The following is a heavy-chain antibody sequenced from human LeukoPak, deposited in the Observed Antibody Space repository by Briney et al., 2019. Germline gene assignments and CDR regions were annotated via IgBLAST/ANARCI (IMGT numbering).Heavy chain of an antibody. D-gene: IGHD2-2*01. V-gene: IGHV3-30*04. CDR3: ARAHQYCSSTSCYAGFDY. CDR2: ISYDGSNK. CDR1: GFTFSSYA. Sequence: GRSLRLSCVASGFTFSSYAKHWVRQAPGKGLEWVAVISYDGSNKYYADSVKGRFTISRDNSKNTLYLQMNSLRAEDTAVYYCARAHQYCSSTSCYAGFDYWGQGTLVTVSS. J-gene: IGHJ4*02.